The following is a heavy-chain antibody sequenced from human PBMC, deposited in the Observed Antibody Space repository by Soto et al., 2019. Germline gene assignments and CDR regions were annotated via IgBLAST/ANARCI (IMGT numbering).Heavy chain of an antibody. CDR1: GYTFTSYG. J-gene: IGHJ4*02. CDR2: SSADNGNR. V-gene: IGHV1-18*01. CDR3: ARTYGYNYYFDY. Sequence: QVQLVQSGAEVRKPGASVKVSCKASGYTFTSYGISWVRQAPGQGLEWGGWSSADNGNRDYAQKFQGRVTVTVDSPTNTAYMELRSLRSDDTAVYYFARTYGYNYYFDYWGQATLVTVSS. D-gene: IGHD5-18*01.